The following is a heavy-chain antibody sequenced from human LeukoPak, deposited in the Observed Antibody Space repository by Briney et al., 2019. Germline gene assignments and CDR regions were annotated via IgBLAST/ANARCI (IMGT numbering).Heavy chain of an antibody. CDR1: GYTFTSYY. Sequence: ASVKVSCKASGYTFTSYYMHWVRQAPGQGLEWMGIINPSGGSTSYAQKFQGRVTMTRDTSTSTVYMEVSSLRSEDTAVFYCARVVGVDNTGWHYAFDIWGQGTMVTVSS. CDR2: INPSGGST. V-gene: IGHV1-46*01. D-gene: IGHD6-19*01. J-gene: IGHJ3*02. CDR3: ARVVGVDNTGWHYAFDI.